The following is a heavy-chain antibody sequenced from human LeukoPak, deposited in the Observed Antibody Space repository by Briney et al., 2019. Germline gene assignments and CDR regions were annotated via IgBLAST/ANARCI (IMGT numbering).Heavy chain of an antibody. Sequence: GRSLRLSRAASGFTFSSYGMHWVRQAPGKGLEWVAVISYDGSNKYYADSVKGRFTISRDNSKNTLYLQMNSLRAEDTAVYYCAKGQYCSGNSCSLLHFDYWGQGTLVTVSS. V-gene: IGHV3-30*18. D-gene: IGHD2-2*01. CDR2: ISYDGSNK. CDR1: GFTFSSYG. CDR3: AKGQYCSGNSCSLLHFDY. J-gene: IGHJ4*02.